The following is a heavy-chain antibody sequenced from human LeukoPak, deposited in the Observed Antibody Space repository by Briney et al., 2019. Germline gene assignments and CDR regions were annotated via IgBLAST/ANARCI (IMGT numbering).Heavy chain of an antibody. D-gene: IGHD6-19*01. CDR2: IRSKALSYAT. V-gene: IGHV3-73*01. CDR1: GFTFSGSS. CDR3: PSLGWP. J-gene: IGHJ4*02. Sequence: PGGSLRLSCAASGFTFSGSSMQWVRQAPGKGLEWVGRIRSKALSYATAYAASVNGRFTISRDDSKNTAYLKMHSLKTEGTAVYYCPSLGWPWGQGTLVTVSS.